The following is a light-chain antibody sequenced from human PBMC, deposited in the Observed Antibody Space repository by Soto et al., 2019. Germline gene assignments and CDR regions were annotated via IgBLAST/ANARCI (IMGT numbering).Light chain of an antibody. V-gene: IGLV2-14*03. CDR1: NSDVGGYNY. J-gene: IGLJ2*01. CDR2: EVS. Sequence: QSALTQPASVSGSPGQSITISCTGTNSDVGGYNYVSWYQQHPDKAPKLIIYEVSNRPSRVSLRFSGSKSANTASLTISGLQAEDEADYFCGSYTTTYTILFGGGTKLTVL. CDR3: GSYTTTYTIL.